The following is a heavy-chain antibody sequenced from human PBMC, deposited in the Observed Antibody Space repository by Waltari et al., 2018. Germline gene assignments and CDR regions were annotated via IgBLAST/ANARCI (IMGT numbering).Heavy chain of an antibody. Sequence: QVQLQQWGAGLLQSSETLSLTCAVYGGSFSGYYWGWVRQHPGTGLEWIGEINHAGPTEPSQSLRRRVTMSADTSKSQCSLKLNSVTAADTAVYYCVRLEDCTGPGGHCYSGDPFALDVWGQGTTVTVSS. CDR2: INHAGPT. D-gene: IGHD2-15*01. V-gene: IGHV4-34*02. CDR1: GGSFSGYY. CDR3: VRLEDCTGPGGHCYSGDPFALDV. J-gene: IGHJ6*02.